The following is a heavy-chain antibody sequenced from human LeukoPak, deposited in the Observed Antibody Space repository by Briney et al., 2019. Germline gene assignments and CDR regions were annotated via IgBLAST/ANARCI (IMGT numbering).Heavy chain of an antibody. CDR2: IYYSGST. Sequence: SETLSLTCTVSGGSISSYYWSWIRQPPGKGLEWIGYIYYSGSTYYNPSLKSRVTISVDTSKNQFSLKLSSVTAADTAVYYCARDELWFGELLGFQHWGQGTLVTVSS. V-gene: IGHV4-59*12. D-gene: IGHD3-10*01. CDR1: GGSISSYY. CDR3: ARDELWFGELLGFQH. J-gene: IGHJ1*01.